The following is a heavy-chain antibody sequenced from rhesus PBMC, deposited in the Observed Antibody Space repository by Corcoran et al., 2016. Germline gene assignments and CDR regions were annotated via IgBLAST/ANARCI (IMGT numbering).Heavy chain of an antibody. J-gene: IGHJ5-1*01. CDR3: SRFDV. Sequence: EEQMVESGGGLVQPGGSLRLTCQASGFTFSIYGINWVRQAPGKGLEWVAVISSDGRKKQYPNSVKDRFTISRDNSNNILCLQMNDLKLEDTAVYYCSRFDVWGPGVLVIVSS. CDR2: ISSDGRKK. V-gene: IGHV3-54*02. CDR1: GFTFSIYG.